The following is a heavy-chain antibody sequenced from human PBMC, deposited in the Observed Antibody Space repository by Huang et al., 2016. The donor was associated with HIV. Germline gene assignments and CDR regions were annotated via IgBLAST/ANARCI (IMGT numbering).Heavy chain of an antibody. D-gene: IGHD3-22*01. V-gene: IGHV1-18*04. CDR1: DYTFTSYG. CDR3: GGSSGYWSFDY. Sequence: QVQLVQSGGEVKKPGASVTVSCKASDYTFTSYGISWVRQPPGQGLEWMGWRSTNNGDTNYAQRFQGRVTMTTDTSTSTAYMELRSLRSDDTAVYYCGGSSGYWSFDYWGQGTLVTVSS. CDR2: RSTNNGDT. J-gene: IGHJ4*02.